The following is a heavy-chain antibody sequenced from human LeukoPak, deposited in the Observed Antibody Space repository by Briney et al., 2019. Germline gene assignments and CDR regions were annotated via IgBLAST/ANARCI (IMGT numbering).Heavy chain of an antibody. CDR1: GYTFMNYW. D-gene: IGHD3-16*01. Sequence: GESLKISCEVFGYTFMNYWIGWVRQKPGKGLEWMGKIYPGDSDTTYSPSFQGRVTISVDTSIYTAYLQWSSVQASDTAMYYCARRGVADAYYGLDVWGQGTAVTVSS. CDR3: ARRGVADAYYGLDV. CDR2: IYPGDSDT. J-gene: IGHJ6*02. V-gene: IGHV5-51*01.